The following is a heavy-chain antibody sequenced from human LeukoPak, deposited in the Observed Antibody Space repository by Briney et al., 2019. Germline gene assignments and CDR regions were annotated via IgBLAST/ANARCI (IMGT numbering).Heavy chain of an antibody. Sequence: GGSLRLSCAASGFKFDDYGMSWVRQVPGKGLEWVSGINWNGGSRGYADSVKGRFTISRDNAKNSVYLQMNSLRAEDTAVYYCAREPFWSGYYSNLHFDYWGQGTLVTVSS. CDR1: GFKFDDYG. V-gene: IGHV3-20*04. CDR2: INWNGGSR. J-gene: IGHJ4*02. D-gene: IGHD3-3*01. CDR3: AREPFWSGYYSNLHFDY.